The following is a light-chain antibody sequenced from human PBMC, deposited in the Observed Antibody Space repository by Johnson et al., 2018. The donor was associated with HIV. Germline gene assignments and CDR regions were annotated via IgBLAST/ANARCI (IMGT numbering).Light chain of an antibody. Sequence: QSVLTQSPSVSAAPGQKVTISCSGSSSNIGNNYVSWYQQLPETAPKLLIYENNKRPSGIPDRFSGSKYGTSATLGITGLQTGDEADYYCGTWDSSLNAYVFGAATKVAVL. CDR3: GTWDSSLNAYV. CDR1: SSNIGNNY. CDR2: ENN. J-gene: IGLJ1*01. V-gene: IGLV1-51*02.